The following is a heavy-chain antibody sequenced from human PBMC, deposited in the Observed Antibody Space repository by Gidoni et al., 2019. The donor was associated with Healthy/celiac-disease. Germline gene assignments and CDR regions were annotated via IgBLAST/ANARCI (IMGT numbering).Heavy chain of an antibody. CDR2: ISYDGSNK. Sequence: QVQLVESGGGVVQPGRSLRLSCSASGFPFSSYAMHWVRQAPGKGLEWVAVISYDGSNKYYADSVKGRFTISRDNSKNTLYLQMNSLRAEDTAVYYCARVSIFGYQLLDYYYYGMDVWGQGTTVTVSS. CDR1: GFPFSSYA. J-gene: IGHJ6*02. D-gene: IGHD2-2*01. CDR3: ARVSIFGYQLLDYYYYGMDV. V-gene: IGHV3-30-3*01.